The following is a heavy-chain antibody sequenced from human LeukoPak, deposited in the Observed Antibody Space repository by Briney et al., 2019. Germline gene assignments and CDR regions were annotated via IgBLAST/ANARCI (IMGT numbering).Heavy chain of an antibody. CDR1: GYTFTGYY. Sequence: ASVKVSCKASGYTFTGYYMHWVRQAPGQGLEWMGRINPNSGGTNYAQKFQGRVTMTRDTSISTAHMELSRLRSDDTAVYYCASAGYSYGGPHYWGQGILVTVSS. CDR3: ASAGYSYGGPHY. D-gene: IGHD5-18*01. J-gene: IGHJ4*02. CDR2: INPNSGGT. V-gene: IGHV1-2*06.